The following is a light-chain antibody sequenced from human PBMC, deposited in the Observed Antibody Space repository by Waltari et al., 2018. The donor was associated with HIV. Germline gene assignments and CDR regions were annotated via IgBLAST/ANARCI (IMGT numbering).Light chain of an antibody. CDR3: QQRYRWPDT. CDR1: QSLGNN. V-gene: IGKV3-11*01. Sequence: EIVMTQSPATLSLSPGARATLSCRASQSLGNNLAWYQQKPGQAPRLLMYYASIRATGIPARFSGSGSGTDFTLTISSLGPEDFAVYYCQQRYRWPDTFGQGTKLEIK. CDR2: YAS. J-gene: IGKJ2*01.